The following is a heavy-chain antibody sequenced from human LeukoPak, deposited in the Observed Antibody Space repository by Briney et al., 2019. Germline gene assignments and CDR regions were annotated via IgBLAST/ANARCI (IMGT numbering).Heavy chain of an antibody. CDR1: GYSFTSYW. J-gene: IGHJ5*02. V-gene: IGHV5-10-1*01. CDR3: ARRVSSSGWFDP. D-gene: IGHD6-6*01. CDR2: IDPSDSYT. Sequence: GESLKISCQGSGYSFTSYWISWVRQMPGKGLEWMGRIDPSDSYTNYSPSFQGHVTISADKPISTAYLQWSSLKASDTAMYYCARRVSSSGWFDPWGQGTLVTVSS.